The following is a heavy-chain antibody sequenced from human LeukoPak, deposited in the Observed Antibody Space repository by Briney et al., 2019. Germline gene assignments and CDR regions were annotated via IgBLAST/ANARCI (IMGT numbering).Heavy chain of an antibody. CDR1: GGTFSSYA. CDR2: IIPIFGTA. D-gene: IGHD6-13*01. V-gene: IGHV1-69*13. Sequence: ASVKVSCKASGGTFSSYAISWVRQAPGQGFEWMGGIIPIFGTANYAQKFQGRVTITADESTSTAYMELSSLRSEDTAVYYCARDQTAAGRFDYWGQGTLVTVSS. J-gene: IGHJ4*02. CDR3: ARDQTAAGRFDY.